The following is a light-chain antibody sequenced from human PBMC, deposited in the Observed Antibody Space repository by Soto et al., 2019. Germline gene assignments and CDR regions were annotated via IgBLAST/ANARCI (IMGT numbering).Light chain of an antibody. V-gene: IGLV1-40*01. CDR2: GNS. J-gene: IGLJ2*01. CDR3: QSYYSSSRV. CDR1: SSNIGAGYD. Sequence: QSVLTQPPSVSGAPGQRVTISCTGSSSNIGAGYDVHWYQQLPGTAPKLLIYGNSKRPSGVPDRFSGSKSGTSASLAITGLQAEDEADYYCQSYYSSSRVFGGGTKLTVL.